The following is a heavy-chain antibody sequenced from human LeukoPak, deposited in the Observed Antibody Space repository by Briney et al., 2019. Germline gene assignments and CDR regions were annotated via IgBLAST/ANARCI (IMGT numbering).Heavy chain of an antibody. CDR1: VYTFTSYD. Sequence: GASVKVSCKASVYTFTSYDIHWVRQATGQGLEWMGWMNPNSGNTGYAQKFQGRVTMTRNTSISTAYMELSSQRSEDTAVYYCARDVEAGLSLYYDYVWGSYRRPDAFDIWGQGTMVTVSS. CDR2: MNPNSGNT. CDR3: ARDVEAGLSLYYDYVWGSYRRPDAFDI. V-gene: IGHV1-8*01. D-gene: IGHD3-16*02. J-gene: IGHJ3*02.